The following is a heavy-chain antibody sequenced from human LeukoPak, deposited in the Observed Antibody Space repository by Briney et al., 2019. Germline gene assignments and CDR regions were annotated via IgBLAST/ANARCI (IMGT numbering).Heavy chain of an antibody. CDR2: IYYSGST. D-gene: IGHD5-18*01. CDR3: ARHMGLGYSYGYPYFDY. Sequence: SETLSLTCTVSGGSISSYYWSWIRQPPGKGLEWIGYIYYSGSTNYNPSLKSRVTISVDTSKNQFSLKLSSVTAADTAGYYCARHMGLGYSYGYPYFDYWGQGTLVTVSS. CDR1: GGSISSYY. V-gene: IGHV4-59*08. J-gene: IGHJ4*02.